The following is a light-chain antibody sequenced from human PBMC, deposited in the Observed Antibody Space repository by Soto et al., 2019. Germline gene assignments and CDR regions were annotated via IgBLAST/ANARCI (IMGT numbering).Light chain of an antibody. CDR2: KAS. J-gene: IGKJ5*01. V-gene: IGKV1-5*03. CDR3: QQYNTYPLT. CDR1: ENLSRW. Sequence: DSQMTQSASTLSASVGDRVTITCRASENLSRWLAWYQQKPGKAPKLLIYKASSLESGVPSRFSGSGSGTEFTLTISSLQPDDFATYYCQQYNTYPLTFGQGTRLEIK.